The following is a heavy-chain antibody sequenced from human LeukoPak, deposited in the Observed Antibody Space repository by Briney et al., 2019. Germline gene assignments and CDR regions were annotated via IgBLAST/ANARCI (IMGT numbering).Heavy chain of an antibody. CDR3: ARAPQYYYDSSGYLVS. J-gene: IGHJ5*02. V-gene: IGHV1-2*02. CDR1: GYTFTGYY. Sequence: ASVKVSCKASGYTFTGYYMHWVRQAPGQGLEWMGWINPNSGGTNYAQKFQGRVNMTRDTSISTAYMELSRLRSDDTAVYYCARAPQYYYDSSGYLVSWGQGTLVTVSS. CDR2: INPNSGGT. D-gene: IGHD3-22*01.